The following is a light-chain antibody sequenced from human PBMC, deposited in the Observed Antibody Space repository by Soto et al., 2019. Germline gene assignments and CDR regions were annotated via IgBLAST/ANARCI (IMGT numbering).Light chain of an antibody. Sequence: SYELTQPSSVSGSPGQTARITCSGDVLAKKYARWFQQKPGQAPVLVNYKDSERPSGIPERFSGSSSGTTVTLTISGAQVEDEADYYCYSAADNVVFGGGTKVTVL. J-gene: IGLJ2*01. V-gene: IGLV3-27*01. CDR1: VLAKKY. CDR3: YSAADNVV. CDR2: KDS.